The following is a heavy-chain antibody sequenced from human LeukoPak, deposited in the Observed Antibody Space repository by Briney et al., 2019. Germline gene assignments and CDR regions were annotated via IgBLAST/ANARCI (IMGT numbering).Heavy chain of an antibody. CDR3: ARDIPSDY. CDR1: GFTVSSYS. V-gene: IGHV3-21*01. Sequence: GGSLRLSCAASGFTVSSYSMNWVRQAPGKGLEWFSSISSSSSYIYYADSVKGRFTMSRDNAKNSLYLQMNSLRAEDTAVYYCARDIPSDYWGQGTLVTVSS. D-gene: IGHD2-2*02. J-gene: IGHJ4*02. CDR2: ISSSSSYI.